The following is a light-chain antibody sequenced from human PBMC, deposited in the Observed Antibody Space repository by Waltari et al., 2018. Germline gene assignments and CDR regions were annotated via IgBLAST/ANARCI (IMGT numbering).Light chain of an antibody. CDR3: QQYNSYSSGYT. J-gene: IGKJ2*01. Sequence: DIQMNQSPSTLSASVGDRVTITCRASQSISSWLAWYQQKPGKAPKLLIYKASSLESGVPSRFSGSGSGTEFTLTISSLQPDDFATYYCQQYNSYSSGYTFGQGTKLEIK. V-gene: IGKV1-5*03. CDR1: QSISSW. CDR2: KAS.